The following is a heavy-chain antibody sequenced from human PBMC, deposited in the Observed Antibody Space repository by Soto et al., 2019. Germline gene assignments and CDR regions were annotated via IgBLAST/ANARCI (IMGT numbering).Heavy chain of an antibody. CDR2: ISYSGST. Sequence: SETLSLTCTVSGGSISGYYWSWIRQSPEKGLEYIGYISYSGSTNYNPSLKSRVTTSLDTSKNQFSLKLSSVTAADTAIFYCASLNFDILTGYYAFDLRDQGTMVTVSS. J-gene: IGHJ3*01. D-gene: IGHD3-9*01. CDR1: GGSISGYY. CDR3: ASLNFDILTGYYAFDL. V-gene: IGHV4-59*08.